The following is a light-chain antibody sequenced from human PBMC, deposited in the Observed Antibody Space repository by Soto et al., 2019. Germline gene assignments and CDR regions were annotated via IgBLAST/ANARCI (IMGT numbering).Light chain of an antibody. CDR2: DAS. V-gene: IGKV3-20*01. CDR1: QGVSTY. J-gene: IGKJ3*01. Sequence: EIVLTQSPATLSLSPGERATLSCRASQGVSTYLAWYQQKPGQAPRLLIYDASTRATGISDRFSGSGSGTDFTLTISRLEPEDFAVYSCQQYGGSPLFTFGPGTKVDIK. CDR3: QQYGGSPLFT.